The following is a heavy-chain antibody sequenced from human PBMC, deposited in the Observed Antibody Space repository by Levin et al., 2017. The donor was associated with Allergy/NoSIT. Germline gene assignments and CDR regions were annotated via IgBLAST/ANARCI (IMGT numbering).Heavy chain of an antibody. Sequence: GGSLRLSCAASGFTFSSYSMNWVRQAPGKGLEWVSYISSSSSTIYYADSVKGRFTISRDNAKNSLYLQMNSLRAEDTAVYYCARGGYSYGYDYWYFDLWGRGTLVTVSS. CDR1: GFTFSSYS. CDR3: ARGGYSYGYDYWYFDL. CDR2: ISSSSSTI. V-gene: IGHV3-48*04. J-gene: IGHJ2*01. D-gene: IGHD5-18*01.